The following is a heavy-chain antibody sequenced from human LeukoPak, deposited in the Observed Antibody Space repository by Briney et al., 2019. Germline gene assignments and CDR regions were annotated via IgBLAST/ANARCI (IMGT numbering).Heavy chain of an antibody. V-gene: IGHV4-59*01. CDR1: GGSISSYY. CDR3: ARAYYDRNNWFDP. D-gene: IGHD3-9*01. J-gene: IGHJ5*02. Sequence: SATLSLTCPVSGGSISSYYWSWIRQPPGKGLEWIGYIYYSGSTNYNPSLRSRVTISVDTSKNQFSLKLSSVTAADTAVYYCARAYYDRNNWFDPWGQGTLVTVSS. CDR2: IYYSGST.